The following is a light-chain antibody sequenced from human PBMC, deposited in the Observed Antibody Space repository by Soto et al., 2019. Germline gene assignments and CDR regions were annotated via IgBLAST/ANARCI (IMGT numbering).Light chain of an antibody. Sequence: DIQMTQSPSSVSASIGDTVTITCRASQDISTLLAWYQQKPGKAPKLLIYGASTLESGVPSRFSGRGSGTDFTLTISSLQPEDFATYFCQQADSFPLTFGEGPRWRSN. V-gene: IGKV1D-12*01. CDR2: GAS. CDR3: QQADSFPLT. CDR1: QDISTL. J-gene: IGKJ4*01.